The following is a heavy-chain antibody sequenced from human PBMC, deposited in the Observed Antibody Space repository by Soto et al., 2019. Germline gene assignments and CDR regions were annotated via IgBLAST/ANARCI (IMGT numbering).Heavy chain of an antibody. J-gene: IGHJ4*02. CDR3: ARDLELDHFDY. D-gene: IGHD1-26*01. Sequence: SETLSLTCTVSGGSISSYYWSWIRQPPGKGLEWIGYIYYSGSTNYNPSLKSRVTISVDTSKNQFSLKLSSVTAADTAVYYCARDLELDHFDYWGQGTLVTVSS. CDR1: GGSISSYY. CDR2: IYYSGST. V-gene: IGHV4-59*01.